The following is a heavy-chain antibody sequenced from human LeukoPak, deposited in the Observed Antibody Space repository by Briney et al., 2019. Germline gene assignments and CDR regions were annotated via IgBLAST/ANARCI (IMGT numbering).Heavy chain of an antibody. CDR2: IYYSGST. CDR1: GGSISSYY. D-gene: IGHD3-22*01. J-gene: IGHJ5*02. CDR3: ARYYDSSGIYNWFDP. V-gene: IGHV4-59*01. Sequence: SETLSLTCTVSGGSISSYYWSWIRQPPGKGLEWIGYIYYSGSTNYNPSLKSRVTISVDTSKNQFSLKLSSVTAADTAVYYCARYYDSSGIYNWFDPWGQGTLVTVSS.